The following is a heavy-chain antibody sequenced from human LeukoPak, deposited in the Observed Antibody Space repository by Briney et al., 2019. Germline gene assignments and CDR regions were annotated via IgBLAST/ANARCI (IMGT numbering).Heavy chain of an antibody. Sequence: GGSLRLSCAASGFTFDDYAMHWVRQAPGKGLEWVSGISWNSGSIGYADSVKGRFTISRDNAKNSLYLQMNSLRAEDMALCYCAKARPEKAFDIWGQGTMVTVSS. CDR3: AKARPEKAFDI. CDR1: GFTFDDYA. CDR2: ISWNSGSI. V-gene: IGHV3-9*03. J-gene: IGHJ3*02.